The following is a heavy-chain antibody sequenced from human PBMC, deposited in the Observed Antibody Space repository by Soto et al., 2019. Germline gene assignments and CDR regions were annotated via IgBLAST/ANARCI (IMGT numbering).Heavy chain of an antibody. D-gene: IGHD3-10*01. V-gene: IGHV3-33*01. CDR3: ARDVFRGFMVPFDY. J-gene: IGHJ4*02. CDR1: GFTFSSYG. CDR2: IWYDGSNK. Sequence: QAQLVESGGGVVQPGRSLRLSCAASGFTFSSYGMHWVRQAPGKGLEWVAVIWYDGSNKYYADSVKGRFTISRDNSKNTLYLQMNSLRAEDTAVYYCARDVFRGFMVPFDYWGQGTLVTVSS.